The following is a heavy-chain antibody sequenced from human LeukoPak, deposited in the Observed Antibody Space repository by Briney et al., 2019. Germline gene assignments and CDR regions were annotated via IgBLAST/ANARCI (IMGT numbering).Heavy chain of an antibody. D-gene: IGHD1-26*01. J-gene: IGHJ3*02. CDR1: GGSFSGYY. CDR3: ARDAFGGRSGDTFDI. V-gene: IGHV4-34*01. Sequence: SETLSLTCAVYGGSFSGYYWSWIRQPPGKGLEWIGEISHSGSTNYNPSLKSRVTISVDTSKNQFSLQLNSVTPEDTAMYYCARDAFGGRSGDTFDIWGRGTMVTVSS. CDR2: ISHSGST.